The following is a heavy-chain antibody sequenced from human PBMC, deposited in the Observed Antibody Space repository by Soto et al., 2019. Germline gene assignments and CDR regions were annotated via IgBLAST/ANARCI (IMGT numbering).Heavy chain of an antibody. D-gene: IGHD3-16*01. J-gene: IGHJ3*02. CDR3: TRGVTANYMGGDAFEI. CDR2: IMPIFGTE. V-gene: IGHV1-69*01. CDR1: GGTFSSYT. Sequence: QVLLVQSGAEVKKPGSSVKVTCKASGGTFSSYTISWVRQAPGQGLEYMGGIMPIFGTETYTQSFQDRVTITADESTSTVYMELRSLTSDDTAVYYCTRGVTANYMGGDAFEIWGQGTMVTVSS.